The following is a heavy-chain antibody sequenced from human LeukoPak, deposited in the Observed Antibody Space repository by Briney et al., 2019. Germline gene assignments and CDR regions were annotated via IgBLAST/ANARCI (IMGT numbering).Heavy chain of an antibody. J-gene: IGHJ4*02. CDR3: ARVGTPVKFVDY. CDR2: IYYSGST. D-gene: IGHD2-15*01. CDR1: GGSISSSSYY. V-gene: IGHV4-39*07. Sequence: SETLSLTCTVSGGSISSSSYYWGWIRQPPGKGLEWIGSIYYSGSTYYNPSLKSRVTISVDTSKNQFSLKLSSVTAADTAVYYCARVGTPVKFVDYWGQGTLVTVSS.